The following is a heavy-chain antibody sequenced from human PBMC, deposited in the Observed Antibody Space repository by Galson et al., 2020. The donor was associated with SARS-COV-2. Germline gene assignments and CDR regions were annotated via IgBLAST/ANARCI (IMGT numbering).Heavy chain of an antibody. CDR2: ISAYNGNT. CDR1: GYTFTSYG. J-gene: IGHJ6*02. D-gene: IGHD6-19*01. Sequence: ASVTVSCKASGYTFTSYGISWVRQVPGQGLEWMGWISAYNGNTNYAQKLQGRVTMTTDTSTSTAYMELRSLRSDDTAVYYCARDITEQWLTHYYYYGMDVWGQGTTVTVSS. V-gene: IGHV1-18*01. CDR3: ARDITEQWLTHYYYYGMDV.